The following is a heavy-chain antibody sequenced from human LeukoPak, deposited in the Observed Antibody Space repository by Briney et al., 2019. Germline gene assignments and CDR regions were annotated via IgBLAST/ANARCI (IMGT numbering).Heavy chain of an antibody. J-gene: IGHJ4*02. D-gene: IGHD5-18*01. V-gene: IGHV3-30*01. CDR1: GFTFSSFA. CDR2: ISYDGNNK. CDR3: ARVGRGYSFNVYCFDY. Sequence: GGSLRLSCAASGFTFSSFALHWVRQAPGKGLQWVAVISYDGNNKYYADSVKGRFTISRDNSKNTLYLQMNNLRAQDTAVYYCARVGRGYSFNVYCFDYWGQETLVTVSS.